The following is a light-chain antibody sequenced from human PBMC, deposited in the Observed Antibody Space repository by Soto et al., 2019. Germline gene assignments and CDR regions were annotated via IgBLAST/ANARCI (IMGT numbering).Light chain of an antibody. CDR2: DAS. Sequence: IQITQSPSSLSASVGARVTITCRASQSISIYLNWYQQKPGKAPNLLIYDASSLQSGVPSRFSGRGYGTDVTSTISSMQNEDVERYECQQSYRTPYTFGPGTRLEIK. V-gene: IGKV1-39*01. CDR1: QSISIY. J-gene: IGKJ5*01. CDR3: QQSYRTPYT.